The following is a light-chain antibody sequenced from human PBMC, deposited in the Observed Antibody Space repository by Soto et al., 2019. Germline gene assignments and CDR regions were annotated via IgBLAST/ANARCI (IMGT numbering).Light chain of an antibody. CDR3: QSYDSSTVV. V-gene: IGLV6-57*01. J-gene: IGLJ2*01. CDR1: SGSIASKY. CDR2: EDK. Sequence: NFMLTQPHSVSESPGKTVTISCTRSSGSIASKYVQWYQQRPGSSPTTVIYEDKQRPSGVPERFSGSIDSSSNSASLTIAGLKTVDEADYYCQSYDSSTVVFGGGTKLTVL.